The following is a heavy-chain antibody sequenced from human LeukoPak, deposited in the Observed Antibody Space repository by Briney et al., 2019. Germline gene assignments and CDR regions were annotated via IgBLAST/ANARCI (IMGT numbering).Heavy chain of an antibody. CDR2: INAGNGNT. CDR3: ARDSSDFWSGLDY. J-gene: IGHJ4*02. V-gene: IGHV1-3*01. CDR1: GYTFTSYA. Sequence: WASVKVSCKASGYTFTSYAMHWVRQAPGQRLEWMGWINAGNGNTKYSQKFQGRVTITRDTSASTAYMELSSLRSEDTAVYYRARDSSDFWSGLDYWGQGTLVTVSS. D-gene: IGHD3-3*01.